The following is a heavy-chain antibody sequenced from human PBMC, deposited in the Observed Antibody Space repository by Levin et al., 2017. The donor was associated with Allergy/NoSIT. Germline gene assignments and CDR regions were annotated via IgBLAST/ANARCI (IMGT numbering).Heavy chain of an antibody. CDR2: ISAYNGNT. CDR3: ALVGYYDSSGYFTNELDY. D-gene: IGHD3-22*01. J-gene: IGHJ4*02. Sequence: ASVKVSCKASGYTFTSYGISWVRQAPGQGLEWMGWISAYNGNTNYAQKLQGRVTMTTDTSTSTAYMELRSLRSDDTAVYYCALVGYYDSSGYFTNELDYWGQGTLVTVSS. V-gene: IGHV1-18*01. CDR1: GYTFTSYG.